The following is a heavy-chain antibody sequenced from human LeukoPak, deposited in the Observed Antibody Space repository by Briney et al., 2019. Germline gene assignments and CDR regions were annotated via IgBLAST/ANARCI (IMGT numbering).Heavy chain of an antibody. J-gene: IGHJ3*02. CDR2: IYYSGST. CDR3: ARGGYYDSSGHFDAFDI. Sequence: SETLSLTCTVSGGSISSYYWSWIRQPPGKGLEWIAYIYYSGSTDYNPSLKSRVTISVDTSKNQFSLKLRSVTAADTAVYYCARGGYYDSSGHFDAFDIWGQGTMVTVSS. D-gene: IGHD3-22*01. V-gene: IGHV4-59*01. CDR1: GGSISSYY.